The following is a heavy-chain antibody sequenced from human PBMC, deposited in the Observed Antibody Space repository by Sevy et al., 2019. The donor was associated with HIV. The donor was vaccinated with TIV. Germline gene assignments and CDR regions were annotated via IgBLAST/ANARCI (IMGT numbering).Heavy chain of an antibody. Sequence: GGSLRLSCSASGFTFDDYAMHWVRQAPGKGLEWVAGIIWNSGGVDYADSVKGRFTISRDNAKKFLYLQMNSLRVEDTALYYCAKDWAIAGRPGARFFDDWGQGTLVTVSS. D-gene: IGHD6-6*01. CDR2: IIWNSGGV. V-gene: IGHV3-9*01. CDR1: GFTFDDYA. J-gene: IGHJ4*02. CDR3: AKDWAIAGRPGARFFDD.